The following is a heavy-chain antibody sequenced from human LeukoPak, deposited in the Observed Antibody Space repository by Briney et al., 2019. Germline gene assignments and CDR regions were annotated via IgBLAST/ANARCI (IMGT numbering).Heavy chain of an antibody. D-gene: IGHD2-15*01. Sequence: PSETLSLTCTVSGGSISSSDYYWGWIRQPPGKGLEWIGSIYYGGSTYYNPSLKSRVTISVDTSMNQFSLKLSFVTTADTAVYYCARALGYCSGGTCTRGYNWFDPWGQGTLVTVPS. V-gene: IGHV4-39*01. CDR1: GGSISSSDYY. CDR3: ARALGYCSGGTCTRGYNWFDP. J-gene: IGHJ5*02. CDR2: IYYGGST.